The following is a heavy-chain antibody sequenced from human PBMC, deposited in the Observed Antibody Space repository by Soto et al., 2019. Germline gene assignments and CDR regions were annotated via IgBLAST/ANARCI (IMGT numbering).Heavy chain of an antibody. Sequence: SVKVSCKASGGTFSSYTISWVRQAPGQGLEWMGRIIPIFGTANYAQKFQGRVTITADESTSTVYMELSSLRSEDTAVYYCARGSQWLTTGVCEYWGQGTLVTVSS. CDR3: ARGSQWLTTGVCEY. V-gene: IGHV1-69*13. CDR2: IIPIFGTA. D-gene: IGHD6-19*01. J-gene: IGHJ4*02. CDR1: GGTFSSYT.